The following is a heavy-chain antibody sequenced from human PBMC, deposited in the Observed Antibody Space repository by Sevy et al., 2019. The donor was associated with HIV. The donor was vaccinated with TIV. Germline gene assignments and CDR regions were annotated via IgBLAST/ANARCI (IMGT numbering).Heavy chain of an antibody. Sequence: ASVKVSCKVSGYTLTKLSMHWVRQAPGKGLEWMGSFDPEDGETLYAPKLQGRVIMTEDTSTDTAYMEVNSLRSEDTAVYYCATTKDYYENSGCPFDYWGQGTLVTVSS. D-gene: IGHD3-22*01. V-gene: IGHV1-24*01. J-gene: IGHJ4*02. CDR2: FDPEDGET. CDR3: ATTKDYYENSGCPFDY. CDR1: GYTLTKLS.